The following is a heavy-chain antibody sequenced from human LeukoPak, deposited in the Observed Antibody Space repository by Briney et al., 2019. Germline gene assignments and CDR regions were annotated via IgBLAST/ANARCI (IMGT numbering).Heavy chain of an antibody. CDR1: GYTFTVYY. V-gene: IGHV1-2*02. CDR2: INPKSGYT. CDR3: ARDPTFDY. J-gene: IGHJ4*02. Sequence: RASVKVSFKASGYTFTVYYMHWVRQAPGQGLEWMGGINPKSGYTRYEQKLQGRVTMTTDTSITTAYMELSRLRSDDTAVYYCARDPTFDYWGQGTLLTVSS.